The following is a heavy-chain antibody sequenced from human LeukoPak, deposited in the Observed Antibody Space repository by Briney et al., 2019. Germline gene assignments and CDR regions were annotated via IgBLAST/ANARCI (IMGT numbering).Heavy chain of an antibody. CDR3: ASGGAVAGDYYYGMDV. Sequence: ASVKVSCKASGYTFTSYGIRWVRQAPGQGLEWMGWISAYNGNTNYAQKLQGRVTMTTDTSTSTAYMELRSLRSDDTAVYYCASGGAVAGDYYYGMDVWGQGTTVTVSS. CDR2: ISAYNGNT. V-gene: IGHV1-18*01. D-gene: IGHD6-19*01. CDR1: GYTFTSYG. J-gene: IGHJ6*02.